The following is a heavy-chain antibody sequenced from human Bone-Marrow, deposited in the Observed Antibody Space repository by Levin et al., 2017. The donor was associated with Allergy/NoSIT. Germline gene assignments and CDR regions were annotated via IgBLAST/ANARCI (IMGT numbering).Heavy chain of an antibody. Sequence: SETLSLTCAVSGGSISSGGYSWNWIRQPPGKGLEWIGYIHHSGSTYYNPSLKSRVTMSVDRSKNQFSLKLSSVTAADTAVYYCARDGMITFGGVIVTKFDYWGQGTLVTVSS. D-gene: IGHD3-16*02. V-gene: IGHV4-30-2*01. J-gene: IGHJ4*02. CDR1: GGSISSGGYS. CDR2: IHHSGST. CDR3: ARDGMITFGGVIVTKFDY.